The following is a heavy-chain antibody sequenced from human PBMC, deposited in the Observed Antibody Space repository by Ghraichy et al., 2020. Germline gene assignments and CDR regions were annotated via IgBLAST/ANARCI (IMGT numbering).Heavy chain of an antibody. CDR3: AREGGGTNFDY. J-gene: IGHJ4*02. CDR2: IISDGSST. D-gene: IGHD4-23*01. CDR1: GFTFSSYW. Sequence: GESLRLSCAASGFTFSSYWMHWVRQAPGKGLVWVSRIISDGSSTSYADSVKGRFTISRDNAKNTLYLQMNSLRAEDTAVYYCAREGGGTNFDYWGQGTLVTVSS. V-gene: IGHV3-74*01.